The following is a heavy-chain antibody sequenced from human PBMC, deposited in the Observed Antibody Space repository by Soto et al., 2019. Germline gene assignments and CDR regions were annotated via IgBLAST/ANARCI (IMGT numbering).Heavy chain of an antibody. CDR2: INHSGST. J-gene: IGHJ6*03. V-gene: IGHV4-34*01. D-gene: IGHD3-3*01. CDR1: GGSFSGYY. CDR3: ARVHGIRITIFGAAPWYYYMDV. Sequence: SETLSLTCAVYGGSFSGYYWSWIRQPQGKGLEWIGEINHSGSTNYDPSLKSRVTISVDTSKNQFSLKLSSVTAADTAVYYCARVHGIRITIFGAAPWYYYMDVWGKGTTVTVSS.